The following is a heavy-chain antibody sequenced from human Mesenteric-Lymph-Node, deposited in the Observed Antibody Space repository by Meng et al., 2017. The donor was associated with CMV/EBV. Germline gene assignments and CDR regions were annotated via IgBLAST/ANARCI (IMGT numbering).Heavy chain of an antibody. V-gene: IGHV3-9*01. CDR1: GFTFDDYA. Sequence: SLKISCAASGFTFDDYAMHWVRQAPGKGLEWVSGISWNSGSIGYADSVKGRFTISRDNAKNSLYLQMNSLRAEDTALYYCARKGRDAFDIWGQGTMVTVSS. CDR3: ARKGRDAFDI. D-gene: IGHD2-15*01. J-gene: IGHJ3*02. CDR2: ISWNSGSI.